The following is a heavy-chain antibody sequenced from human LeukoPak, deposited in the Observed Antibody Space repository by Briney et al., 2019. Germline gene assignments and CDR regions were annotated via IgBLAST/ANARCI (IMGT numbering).Heavy chain of an antibody. Sequence: ASVKVSCKASTYTFTRYGISWVRQAPGQGLEWMGWISGYNGNTNYAQKFLGRVSMTADTATSTAYMELRSLTSDDTAMYYCARSSTGYSSSWSGYWGQGTLVTVSS. J-gene: IGHJ4*02. V-gene: IGHV1-18*01. CDR3: ARSSTGYSSSWSGY. CDR2: ISGYNGNT. D-gene: IGHD6-13*01. CDR1: TYTFTRYG.